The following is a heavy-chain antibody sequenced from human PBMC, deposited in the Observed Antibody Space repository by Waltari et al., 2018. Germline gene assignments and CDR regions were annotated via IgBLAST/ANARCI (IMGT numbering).Heavy chain of an antibody. CDR1: GGSISTYY. Sequence: VQLQESGPGRVKPSETLSLTCTVSGGSISTYYWSWIRQSGWKGLEWIGRIYATGSTNYHPSLKSRVTMSVDTSKNQFSLKLSSVTAADTAVYYCARLPYNNIYFYYYMDVWGKGTTVTVSS. CDR2: IYATGST. D-gene: IGHD3-10*01. V-gene: IGHV4-4*07. CDR3: ARLPYNNIYFYYYMDV. J-gene: IGHJ6*03.